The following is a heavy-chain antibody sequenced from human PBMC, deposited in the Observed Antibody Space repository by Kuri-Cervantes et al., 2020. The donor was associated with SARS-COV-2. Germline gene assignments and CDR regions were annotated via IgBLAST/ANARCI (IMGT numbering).Heavy chain of an antibody. CDR3: AGGGYSSGWYAID. Sequence: GSLRLSCTVSGGSISSYYWSWIRQPPGKGLEWIGYIYYSGSTNYNPSLKSRVTISVDTSKNQFSLKLSSVTAADTAVYYCAGGGYSSGWYAIDWGQGTLVTVSS. D-gene: IGHD6-19*01. J-gene: IGHJ4*02. V-gene: IGHV4-59*01. CDR2: IYYSGST. CDR1: GGSISSYY.